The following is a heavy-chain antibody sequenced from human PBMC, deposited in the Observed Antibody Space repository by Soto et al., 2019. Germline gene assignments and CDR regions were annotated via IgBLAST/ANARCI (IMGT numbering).Heavy chain of an antibody. Sequence: EVQLEESGGGLVQPGGSLRLSCVASRFIFSSDWMTWVRQAPGKGLEWVANIKEDGSETHYMASVKGRFTISRDNAKKSLYLQMNALRGEDTAVYHCARGRVVCDNWGQGALVTVSS. D-gene: IGHD2-15*01. CDR1: RFIFSSDW. CDR2: IKEDGSET. J-gene: IGHJ4*02. V-gene: IGHV3-7*01. CDR3: ARGRVVCDN.